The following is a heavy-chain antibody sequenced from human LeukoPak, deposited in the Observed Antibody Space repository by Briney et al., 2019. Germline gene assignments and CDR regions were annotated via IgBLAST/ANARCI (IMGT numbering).Heavy chain of an antibody. D-gene: IGHD6-19*01. CDR2: INPSGGST. J-gene: IGHJ6*02. CDR1: GYTFTSYY. CDR3: ASGTDQWLVRGPHYYYYGMDV. Sequence: ASVKVSCKASGYTFTSYYMHWVRQAPGQGLEWMGIINPSGGSTSYAQKFQGRVTITADESTSTAYMELSSLRSEDTAVYYCASGTDQWLVRGPHYYYYGMDVWGPGTTVTVSS. V-gene: IGHV1-46*01.